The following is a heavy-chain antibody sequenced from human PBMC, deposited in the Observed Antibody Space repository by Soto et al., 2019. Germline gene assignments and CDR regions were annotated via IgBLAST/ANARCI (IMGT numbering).Heavy chain of an antibody. CDR1: EGTFSSYA. Sequence: QVQLVQSGAEVKKPGSSVKVSCKASEGTFSSYAISSVLQAPGQGLQWMGGIIPIFGTANYAQKFQGRVTISADKSTSTAYLGLSSLSSDDTAVYYCARTKAWFYDNSGYRNILFAYWGQGTLGTVS. CDR2: IIPIFGTA. J-gene: IGHJ4*02. CDR3: ARTKAWFYDNSGYRNILFAY. V-gene: IGHV1-69*06. D-gene: IGHD3-22*01.